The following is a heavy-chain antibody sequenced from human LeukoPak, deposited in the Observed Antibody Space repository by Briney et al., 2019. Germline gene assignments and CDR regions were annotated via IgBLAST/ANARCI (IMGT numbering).Heavy chain of an antibody. V-gene: IGHV4-59*01. CDR2: IYYSGST. CDR3: ARLGEQWLASFDY. D-gene: IGHD6-19*01. CDR1: GGSISSYC. J-gene: IGHJ4*02. Sequence: SETLSLTCTVAGGSISSYCWSWIRQPPGKGLEWIGYIYYSGSTNYNPSLKSRVTISVDTSKNQFSLKLSSVTAADTAVYYCARLGEQWLASFDYWGQRTLVTVSS.